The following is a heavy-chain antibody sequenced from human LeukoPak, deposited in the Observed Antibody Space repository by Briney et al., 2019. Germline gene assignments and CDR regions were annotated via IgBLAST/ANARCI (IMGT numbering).Heavy chain of an antibody. CDR3: ARGGAQRSSWYSDY. CDR2: ISSNGGST. Sequence: GGSLRLSCAASGFTFSSYATHWVRQAPGKGLEYVSAISSNGGSTYYANSVKGRFTISRDDSKNTLYLQMGSLRAEDMAVYYCARGGAQRSSWYSDYWGQGTLVTVSS. V-gene: IGHV3-64*01. CDR1: GFTFSSYA. J-gene: IGHJ4*02. D-gene: IGHD6-13*01.